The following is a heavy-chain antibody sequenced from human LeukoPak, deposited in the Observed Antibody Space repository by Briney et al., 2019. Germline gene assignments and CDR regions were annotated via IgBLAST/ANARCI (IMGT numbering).Heavy chain of an antibody. Sequence: ASVKVSCKASGYTFTNYYMHWVRQAPGQGLEWMGIIHSGAGSTSYPQNFQGRITMTRDTSTSTVYMELSSLTSEDTAVYYCARDGTPHSWDYWGQGTLVTVST. CDR1: GYTFTNYY. CDR3: ARDGTPHSWDY. J-gene: IGHJ4*02. D-gene: IGHD1-1*01. V-gene: IGHV1-46*01. CDR2: IHSGAGST.